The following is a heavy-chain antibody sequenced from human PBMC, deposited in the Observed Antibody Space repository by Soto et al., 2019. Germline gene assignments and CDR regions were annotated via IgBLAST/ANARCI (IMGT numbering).Heavy chain of an antibody. CDR1: GFTFSSYA. J-gene: IGHJ6*03. D-gene: IGHD4-17*01. V-gene: IGHV3-64*01. CDR2: ISSNGGST. Sequence: PGGSLRLSCAASGFTFSSYAMHWVRQAPGKGLEYVSAISSNGGSTYYANSVKGRFTISRDNSKNTLYLQMGSLRAEDMAVYYCAREAGEADYYYYYMDVWGKGTTVTVSS. CDR3: AREAGEADYYYYYMDV.